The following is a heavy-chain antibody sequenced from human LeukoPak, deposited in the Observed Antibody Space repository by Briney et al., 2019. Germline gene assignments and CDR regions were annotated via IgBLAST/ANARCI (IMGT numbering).Heavy chain of an antibody. CDR1: GGSISSYY. Sequence: PSETLSLTCTVSGGSISSYYWSWIRQPAGKGLEWIGRIYTSGSTNYNPSLKSRVTMSVDTSENQFSLKLSSVTAADTAVYYCARDQGVTYYYDSSGPRFDYWGQGTLVTVSS. J-gene: IGHJ4*02. CDR3: ARDQGVTYYYDSSGPRFDY. CDR2: IYTSGST. V-gene: IGHV4-4*07. D-gene: IGHD3-22*01.